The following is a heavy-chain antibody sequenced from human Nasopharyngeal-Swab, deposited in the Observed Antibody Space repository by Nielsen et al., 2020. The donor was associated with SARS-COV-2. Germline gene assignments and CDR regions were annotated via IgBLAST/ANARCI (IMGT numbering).Heavy chain of an antibody. J-gene: IGHJ5*02. CDR3: VRDQAMARPNWFDP. D-gene: IGHD5-18*01. Sequence: ASVKVSCKASGYTFTRYAINWLRQAPGRGPEWMGWIATPTGHPTYAQGFTGRFVFSLDTSVATAYLHINSLKTEDTAIYYCVRDQAMARPNWFDPWGQGTLVTVSS. V-gene: IGHV7-4-1*02. CDR1: GYTFTRYA. CDR2: IATPTGHP.